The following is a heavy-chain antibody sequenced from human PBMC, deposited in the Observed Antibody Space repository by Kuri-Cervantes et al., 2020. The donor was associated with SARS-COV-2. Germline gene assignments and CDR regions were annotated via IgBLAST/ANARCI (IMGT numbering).Heavy chain of an antibody. CDR1: GGSISSGGYS. D-gene: IGHD6-13*01. Sequence: SETLSLTCAVSGGSISSGGYSWTWIRQPPGKGLEWIGEIDQSGRTNYNPSLKSRVTISVDTSKHQFSLRLSSLTAADTAIYYCAAAVGFFDYWGQGTLVTVSS. CDR3: AAAVGFFDY. J-gene: IGHJ4*02. V-gene: IGHV4-30-2*01. CDR2: IDQSGRT.